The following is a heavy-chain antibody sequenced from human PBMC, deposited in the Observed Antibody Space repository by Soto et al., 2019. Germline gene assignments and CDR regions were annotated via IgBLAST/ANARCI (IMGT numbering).Heavy chain of an antibody. CDR1: GGTFSSYA. CDR2: IIPIFDTA. CDR3: ARHDCISSSCYYYYYYGMDV. V-gene: IGHV1-69*12. Sequence: QVQLVQAGAEVKKPGSSVKVSCKASGGTFSSYAISWVRQAPGQGLEWMGGIIPIFDTANYAQKFQGRVTITADESTSAAYMGPSSLRSEDTAVYYCARHDCISSSCYYYYYYGMDVWGQGTTVTVSS. D-gene: IGHD2-15*01. J-gene: IGHJ6*02.